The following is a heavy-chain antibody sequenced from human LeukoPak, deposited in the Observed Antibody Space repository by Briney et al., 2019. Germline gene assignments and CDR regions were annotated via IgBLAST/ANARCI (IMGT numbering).Heavy chain of an antibody. D-gene: IGHD2-21*01. Sequence: SETLSLTCTVSGYSISSGYYWGWIRQPPVKGLEWIGNIHHTGSTYYNPSLKSPVTISVDTSKNQFSLKLTSVSASDTAVYYCAREWVAVVPGALDIWGQGTMVTVSS. CDR3: AREWVAVVPGALDI. CDR2: IHHTGST. J-gene: IGHJ3*02. V-gene: IGHV4-38-2*02. CDR1: GYSISSGYY.